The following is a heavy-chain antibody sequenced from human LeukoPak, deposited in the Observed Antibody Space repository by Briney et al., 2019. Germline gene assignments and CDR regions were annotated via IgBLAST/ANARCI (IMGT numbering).Heavy chain of an antibody. CDR1: GFTSTDYS. D-gene: IGHD6-25*01. CDR2: ISTVSTYT. Sequence: GGSLRLSCAPSGFTSTDYSMNWVRQAPGKGLEWVAHISTVSTYTHYTDSVKGRFTISRDNRKNLLYLQMSSLGAEDTAVYYCARDGSGFYHYYYMDVWGKGTTVTVSS. J-gene: IGHJ6*03. CDR3: ARDGSGFYHYYYMDV. V-gene: IGHV3-21*01.